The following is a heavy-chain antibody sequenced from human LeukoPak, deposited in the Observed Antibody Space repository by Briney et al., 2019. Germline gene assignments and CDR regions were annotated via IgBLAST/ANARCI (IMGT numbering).Heavy chain of an antibody. CDR2: ISSSSSTI. J-gene: IGHJ4*02. D-gene: IGHD5-12*01. CDR1: GVTFSSYA. CDR3: ARVDIVATITSWSY. V-gene: IGHV3-48*02. Sequence: GGSLRLSCAASGVTFSSYAMDWVRQAPGKGLEWVSYISSSSSTIYYADSVKGRFTISRDNAKNSLYLQMNSLRDEDTAVYYCARVDIVATITSWSYWGQGTLVTVSS.